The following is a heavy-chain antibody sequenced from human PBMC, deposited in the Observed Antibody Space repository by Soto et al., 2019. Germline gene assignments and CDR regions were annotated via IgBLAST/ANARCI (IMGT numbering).Heavy chain of an antibody. V-gene: IGHV1-18*01. D-gene: IGHD1-1*01. CDR1: GYTFTIYG. CDR3: ARGDWELDHDDCDI. Sequence: QVQLVQSGAEVKKPGASVKVSCKASGYTFTIYGISWVRQAPGQGLEWRGWISAYNGNTNYAQKLQGRVTMTTDTSTSTAYMVLRSMRSDGAAVYYCARGDWELDHDDCDIWGQGTMVTVSS. CDR2: ISAYNGNT. J-gene: IGHJ3*02.